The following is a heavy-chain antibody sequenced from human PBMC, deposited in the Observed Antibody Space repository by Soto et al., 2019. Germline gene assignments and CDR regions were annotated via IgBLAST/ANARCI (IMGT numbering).Heavy chain of an antibody. Sequence: GGSLRLSCAASGFTFSSYAMHWVRQAPGKGLEWVAVISYDGSNKYYADSVKGRFTISRDNSKNTLYLQMNSLRAEDTAVYYCASIVGATSGPQSWGQGTLVTVSS. CDR2: ISYDGSNK. CDR1: GFTFSSYA. D-gene: IGHD1-26*01. V-gene: IGHV3-30-3*01. CDR3: ASIVGATSGPQS. J-gene: IGHJ4*02.